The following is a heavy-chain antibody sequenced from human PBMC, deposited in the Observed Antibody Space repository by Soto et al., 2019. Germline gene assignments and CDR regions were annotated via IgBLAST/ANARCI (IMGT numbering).Heavy chain of an antibody. CDR1: GGSISSSNW. CDR3: AREYCISTSCYGYYYYGMDV. CDR2: IYHSGST. Sequence: SETLSLTCAVSGGSISSSNWWSWVRQPPGKGLDWIGEIYHSGSTNYNPSLKSRVTISVDKSKNQFSLKLSSVTAADTAVYYCAREYCISTSCYGYYYYGMDVWGQGTTVTVSS. V-gene: IGHV4-4*02. J-gene: IGHJ6*02. D-gene: IGHD2-2*01.